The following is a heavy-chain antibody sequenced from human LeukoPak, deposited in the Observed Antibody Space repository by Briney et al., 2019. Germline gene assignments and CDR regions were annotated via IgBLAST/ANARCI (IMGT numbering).Heavy chain of an antibody. J-gene: IGHJ4*02. CDR3: ARAGYSYGTGYYFDY. CDR2: IYYTGAT. CDR1: GGSISSYY. V-gene: IGHV4-59*01. D-gene: IGHD5-18*01. Sequence: SETLSLTCTVSGGSISSYYWSWVRLPPGKGLEWIGYIYYTGATYYNPSLKSRVTISLDTSRNQFSLKLSSVTAADAAVYYCARAGYSYGTGYYFDYWGQGTLVTVSS.